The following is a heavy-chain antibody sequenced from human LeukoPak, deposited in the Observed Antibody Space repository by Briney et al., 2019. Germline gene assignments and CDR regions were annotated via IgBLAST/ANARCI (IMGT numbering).Heavy chain of an antibody. CDR3: AKDQDDYGDYGGGDY. CDR2: ISYDGSNK. CDR1: GFTFSSYG. V-gene: IGHV3-30*18. Sequence: PGRSLRPSCAASGFTFSSYGMHWVRQAPGKGLEWVAVISYDGSNKYYADSVKGRFTISRDNSKNTLYLQMNSLRAEDTAVYYCAKDQDDYGDYGGGDYWGQGTLVTVSS. J-gene: IGHJ4*02. D-gene: IGHD4-17*01.